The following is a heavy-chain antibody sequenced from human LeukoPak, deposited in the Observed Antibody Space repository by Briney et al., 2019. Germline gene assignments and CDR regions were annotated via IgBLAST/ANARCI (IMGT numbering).Heavy chain of an antibody. V-gene: IGHV3-23*01. CDR1: GFTFSGYA. CDR2: ISGSGGST. CDR3: AKDPVAAATYYFDY. Sequence: PGGSLRLSRAASGFTFSGYAMSWVRQAPGKGLEWVSAISGSGGSTYYADSVKGRFTISRDNSKNTLYLQMNSLRAEDTAVYYCAKDPVAAATYYFDYWGQGTLVTVSS. D-gene: IGHD6-13*01. J-gene: IGHJ4*02.